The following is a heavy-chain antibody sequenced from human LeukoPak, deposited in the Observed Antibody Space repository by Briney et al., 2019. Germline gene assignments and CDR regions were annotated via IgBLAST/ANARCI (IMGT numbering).Heavy chain of an antibody. CDR2: ISYSGRT. CDR1: GGSISSGSYY. V-gene: IGHV4-39*01. Sequence: PSETLSLTCTVSGGSISSGSYYWGWIRQPPGRGLEWIGSISYSGRTYYSPSLKSRVTISVDTSKNQFSLKLSSVTAADTAVYYCARRPVDTTMAPGRPFDYWGQGTLVTVSS. CDR3: ARRPVDTTMAPGRPFDY. J-gene: IGHJ4*02. D-gene: IGHD5-18*01.